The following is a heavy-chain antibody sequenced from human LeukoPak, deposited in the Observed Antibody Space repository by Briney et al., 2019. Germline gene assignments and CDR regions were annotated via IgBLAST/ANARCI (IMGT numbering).Heavy chain of an antibody. J-gene: IGHJ4*02. CDR3: AKDRRSIAVAGN. CDR2: ISGSGGST. V-gene: IGHV3-23*01. D-gene: IGHD6-19*01. Sequence: AGGSLRLSCAASGFIFSSYGMSWVRQAPGKGLEWVSAISGSGGSTYYADSVKGRFTISRDNSKNTLYLQMNSLRAEDTAVYYCAKDRRSIAVAGNWGQGTLVTVSS. CDR1: GFIFSSYG.